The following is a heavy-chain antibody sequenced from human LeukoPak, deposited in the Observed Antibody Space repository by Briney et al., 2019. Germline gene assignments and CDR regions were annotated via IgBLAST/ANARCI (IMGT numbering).Heavy chain of an antibody. V-gene: IGHV3-23*01. CDR2: IVGDSSKT. Sequence: EGSLRLSCAISGLTFHDYAMTWVRQAPGQGLEWVSTIVGDSSKTYYADSVKGRFTISRDNSNYMLFLHMNNLRAEDTAIYYCAKQPYNYYYLDVWGKGTTVTVSS. CDR1: GLTFHDYA. CDR3: AKQPYNYYYLDV. D-gene: IGHD2-21*01. J-gene: IGHJ6*03.